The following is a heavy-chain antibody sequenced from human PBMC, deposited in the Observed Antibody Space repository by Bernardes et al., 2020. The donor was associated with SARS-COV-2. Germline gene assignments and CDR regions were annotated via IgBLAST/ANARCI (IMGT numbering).Heavy chain of an antibody. D-gene: IGHD5-12*01. V-gene: IGHV5-51*01. CDR2: VYPDGSET. CDR1: GHRFSTYW. CDR3: ARRGYSGYAPGDS. Sequence: GESLKISCKASGHRFSTYWIGWVRQLPGKGLEWMGIVYPDGSETQYRPPFQGQVTISVDESINTAYLQWRSLKASDTAMYYCARRGYSGYAPGDSLGQGTLVTVSS. J-gene: IGHJ4*02.